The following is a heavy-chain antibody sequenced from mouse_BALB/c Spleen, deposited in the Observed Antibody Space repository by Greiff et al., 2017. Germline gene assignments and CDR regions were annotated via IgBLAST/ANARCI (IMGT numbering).Heavy chain of an antibody. Sequence: VKLMESGPGLVAPSQSLSITCTVSGFSLTSYGVSWVRQPPGKGLEWLGVIWGDGSTNYHSALISRLSISKDNSKSQVFLKLNSLQTDDTATYYCARPTTVVAKGAMDYWGQGTSVTVSS. J-gene: IGHJ4*01. CDR1: GFSLTSYG. CDR2: IWGDGST. V-gene: IGHV2-3*01. D-gene: IGHD1-1*01. CDR3: ARPTTVVAKGAMDY.